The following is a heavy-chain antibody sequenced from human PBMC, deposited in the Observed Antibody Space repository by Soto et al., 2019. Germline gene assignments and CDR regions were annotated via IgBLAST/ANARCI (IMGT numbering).Heavy chain of an antibody. Sequence: GESLKISCKGSGYSFTSYWICWVRQMPGKGLEWMGIIYPGDSNTRYSPSLQGQVTISVDKSISTAYLQWSSLKATDTAMYYCARHAYDFWSGHPNPRYYYGMDVWGQGTTVTVSS. CDR3: ARHAYDFWSGHPNPRYYYGMDV. D-gene: IGHD3-3*01. CDR2: IYPGDSNT. CDR1: GYSFTSYW. V-gene: IGHV5-51*01. J-gene: IGHJ6*02.